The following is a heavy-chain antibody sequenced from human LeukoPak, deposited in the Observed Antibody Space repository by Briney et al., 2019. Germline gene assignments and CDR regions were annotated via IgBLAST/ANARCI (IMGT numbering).Heavy chain of an antibody. D-gene: IGHD3-10*01. V-gene: IGHV4-59*08. CDR2: IYYSGST. Sequence: SETLSLTCTVSGGSISNYYWSWIRQPPGEGLEWIAYIYYSGSTNYNPSLKSRVTISADTSKNQFSLKLSSVTAADTAVYHCPRQESGSGNYLSYFDYWGQGNLVTV. CDR1: GGSISNYY. J-gene: IGHJ4*02. CDR3: PRQESGSGNYLSYFDY.